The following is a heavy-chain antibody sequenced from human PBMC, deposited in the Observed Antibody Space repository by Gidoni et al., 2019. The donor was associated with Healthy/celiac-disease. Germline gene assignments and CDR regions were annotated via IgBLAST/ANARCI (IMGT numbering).Heavy chain of an antibody. CDR1: GFTFSDYY. Sequence: QVQLVESGGGLVKPGGSLRPSCAAPGFTFSDYYMSWIRQAPGKGLEWVSYISSSGSTIYYADSVKGRFTISRDNAKNSLYLQMNSLRAEDTAVYYCASPPIAVAGTKAGYFDYWGQGTLVTVSS. J-gene: IGHJ4*02. V-gene: IGHV3-11*01. CDR2: ISSSGSTI. D-gene: IGHD6-19*01. CDR3: ASPPIAVAGTKAGYFDY.